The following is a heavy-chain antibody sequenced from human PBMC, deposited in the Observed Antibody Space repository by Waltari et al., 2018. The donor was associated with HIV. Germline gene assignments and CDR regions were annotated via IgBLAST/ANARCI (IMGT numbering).Heavy chain of an antibody. V-gene: IGHV6-1*01. D-gene: IGHD2-21*01. J-gene: IGHJ6*02. Sequence: QVQLQQSGPGLVKPSQTLSLTCAISGDSISNNRATWNWIRQSPSRGLEWLGRTKYRSKWNYDYAVSVKGRITIEADTSKNQFSLHLNSVTPEDTGVYYCASSPGDGYFYYGMDVWGQGTTVTVSS. CDR3: ASSPGDGYFYYGMDV. CDR2: TKYRSKWNY. CDR1: GDSISNNRAT.